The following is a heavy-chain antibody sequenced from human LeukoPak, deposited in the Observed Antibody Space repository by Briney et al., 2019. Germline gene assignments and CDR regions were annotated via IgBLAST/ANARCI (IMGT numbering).Heavy chain of an antibody. Sequence: SETLSLTCTVSGGSISSYYWSWIRQPAGKGLEWIGRIYTSGSTNYNPSLKSRVTMSVDTSKNQFSLKLSSVTAADTAVYYCARGGTGSSGSYYVFDPWGQGTLVPVSS. D-gene: IGHD1-26*01. J-gene: IGHJ5*02. CDR1: GGSISSYY. CDR3: ARGGTGSSGSYYVFDP. V-gene: IGHV4-4*07. CDR2: IYTSGST.